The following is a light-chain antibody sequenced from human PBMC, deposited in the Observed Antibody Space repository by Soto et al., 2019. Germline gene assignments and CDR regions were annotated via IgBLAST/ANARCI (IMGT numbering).Light chain of an antibody. CDR1: SSDVGGYNY. Sequence: QSVLTQSASVSGSPGQSITISCTGTSSDVGGYNYVSWYQQHPGKAPKLMIYDVSNRSSGVSNRFSGSKSGNTASLTISGLQAEDEADYYCSSYTSSSTLLYVFGTGTKVTVL. CDR2: DVS. J-gene: IGLJ1*01. CDR3: SSYTSSSTLLYV. V-gene: IGLV2-14*01.